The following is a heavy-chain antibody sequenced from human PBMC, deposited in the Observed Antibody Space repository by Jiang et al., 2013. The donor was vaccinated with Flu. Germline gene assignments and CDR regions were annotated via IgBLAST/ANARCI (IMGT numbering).Heavy chain of an antibody. Sequence: YDGSNKYYADSVKGRFTISRDNSKNTLYLQMNSPRAEDTAVYYCARESYCSSTSCPGGFDIWGPRDNGHRLF. J-gene: IGHJ3*02. V-gene: IGHV3-30-3*01. D-gene: IGHD2-2*01. CDR2: YDGSNK. CDR3: ARESYCSSTSCPGGFDI.